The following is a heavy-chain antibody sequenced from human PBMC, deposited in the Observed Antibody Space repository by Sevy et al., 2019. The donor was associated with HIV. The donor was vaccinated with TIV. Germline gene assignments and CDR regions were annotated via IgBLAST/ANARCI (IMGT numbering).Heavy chain of an antibody. CDR2: IKSKTDAGTT. CDR3: PTDWRNRWLSALHDF. D-gene: IGHD3-3*01. J-gene: IGHJ4*02. CDR1: GFTFSNAW. V-gene: IGHV3-15*01. Sequence: GGSLRLSCAASGFTFSNAWMSWVRQAPGKGLEWVGRIKSKTDAGTTDYSSPAKGRYTSTRDDSKITLYLQKNSLKTYGTAIYYCPTDWRNRWLSALHDFWGQGTLVTVSS.